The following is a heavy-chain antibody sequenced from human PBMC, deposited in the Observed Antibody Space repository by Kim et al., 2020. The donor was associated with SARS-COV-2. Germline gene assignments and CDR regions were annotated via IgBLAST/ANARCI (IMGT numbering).Heavy chain of an antibody. CDR3: ARESISYSSSFRIYYYGMDV. D-gene: IGHD6-6*01. V-gene: IGHV3-30*01. Sequence: RFTISRDNSKNTLYLQMNSLRAEDTAVYYCARESISYSSSFRIYYYGMDVWGQGTTVTVSS. J-gene: IGHJ6*02.